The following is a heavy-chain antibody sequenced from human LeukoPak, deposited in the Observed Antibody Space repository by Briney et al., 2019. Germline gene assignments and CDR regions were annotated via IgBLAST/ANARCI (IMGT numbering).Heavy chain of an antibody. CDR3: ARVSPSSGWNYGMDV. D-gene: IGHD6-19*01. J-gene: IGHJ6*02. CDR1: GYTFTGYY. Sequence: ASVKVSCKASGYTFTGYYMHWVRQAPGQGLEWMGRINPNSGGTNYAQKFQGRVTMTRDTSISTAYMELSRLRSDDTAVYYCARVSPSSGWNYGMDVWSQGTTVTVSS. V-gene: IGHV1-2*06. CDR2: INPNSGGT.